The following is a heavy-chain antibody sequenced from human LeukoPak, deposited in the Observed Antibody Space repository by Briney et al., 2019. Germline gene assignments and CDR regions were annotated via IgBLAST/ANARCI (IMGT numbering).Heavy chain of an antibody. J-gene: IGHJ3*02. CDR1: GGTFSSYA. D-gene: IGHD4-17*01. CDR3: ASSHLVYDYGDPDAFDI. Sequence: SMKVSCKASGGTFSSYAISWVRQAPGQGLEWMGGIIPIFCTANYAQKFQGRVTITADESTSTAYMELSSLRSEDTAVYYCASSHLVYDYGDPDAFDIWGQGTMVTVSS. CDR2: IIPIFCTA. V-gene: IGHV1-69*13.